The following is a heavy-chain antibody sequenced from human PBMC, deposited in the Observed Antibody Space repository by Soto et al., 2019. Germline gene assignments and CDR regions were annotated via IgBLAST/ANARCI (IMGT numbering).Heavy chain of an antibody. CDR3: ARVTSMITFGGVINWFDP. CDR1: GGSISSGGDY. D-gene: IGHD3-16*01. J-gene: IGHJ5*02. Sequence: SETLSLTCTVSGGSISSGGDYWSWIRQHPGKGLEWIGYIYYSGSTYYNPSLKSRVTISVDTSKNQFSLKLSSVTAADTAVYYCARVTSMITFGGVINWFDPWGQGTLVTVS. CDR2: IYYSGST. V-gene: IGHV4-31*03.